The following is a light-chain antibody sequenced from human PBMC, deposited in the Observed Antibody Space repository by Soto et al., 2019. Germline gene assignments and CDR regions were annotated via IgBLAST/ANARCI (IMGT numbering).Light chain of an antibody. CDR3: SAYAGSSTWV. CDR1: SSDVGGYNY. J-gene: IGLJ2*01. Sequence: QSAPTQPPSASGSPGQSATISCTGTSSDVGGYNYVSWYQQYPGKAPKLMIYEVSKRPSGVPGRFSGSKSGNTASLTVSGLQAEDEADYYCSAYAGSSTWVFGGGTKLTVL. CDR2: EVS. V-gene: IGLV2-8*01.